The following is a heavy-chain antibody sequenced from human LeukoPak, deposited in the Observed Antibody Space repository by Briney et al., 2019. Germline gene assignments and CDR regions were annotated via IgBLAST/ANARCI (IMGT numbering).Heavy chain of an antibody. Sequence: GGSLRLSCAASGFTFDDYGMSWVRQAPGKGLERVSGINWNGGSTGYADSVKGRFTISRDNAKNSLYLQMNSLRAEDTALYYCARDRSAGGERKYYYYYYMDVWGKGTTVTVSS. CDR3: ARDRSAGGERKYYYYYYMDV. V-gene: IGHV3-20*04. D-gene: IGHD2-21*01. CDR1: GFTFDDYG. CDR2: INWNGGST. J-gene: IGHJ6*03.